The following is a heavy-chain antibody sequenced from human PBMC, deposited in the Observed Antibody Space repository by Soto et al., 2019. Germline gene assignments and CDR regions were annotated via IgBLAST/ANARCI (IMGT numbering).Heavy chain of an antibody. V-gene: IGHV4-59*01. J-gene: IGHJ4*02. Sequence: PSETLSLTCTVSGGSISSYYWSWIRQPPGKGLEWIGYIYYSGSTNYNPSLKSRVTISVDTSKNQFSLKLSSVTAADTAVYYCAGEKGYCSGGSCYALDYWGQGTLVTVSS. CDR1: GGSISSYY. CDR2: IYYSGST. D-gene: IGHD2-15*01. CDR3: AGEKGYCSGGSCYALDY.